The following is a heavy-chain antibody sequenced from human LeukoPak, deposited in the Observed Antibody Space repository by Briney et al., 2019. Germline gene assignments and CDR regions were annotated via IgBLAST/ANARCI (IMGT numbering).Heavy chain of an antibody. CDR3: ARGWYCSSTSCYMDV. D-gene: IGHD2-2*01. V-gene: IGHV3-33*01. CDR1: GFTFSSHG. Sequence: GRSLRLSCAASGFTFSSHGMHWVRQAPGKGLEWVAVIWYDGSNTYYADSVKGRFAISRDNSKNMLYLQMNSLRDEDTAVYYCARGWYCSSTSCYMDVWGKGTTVTVSS. J-gene: IGHJ6*03. CDR2: IWYDGSNT.